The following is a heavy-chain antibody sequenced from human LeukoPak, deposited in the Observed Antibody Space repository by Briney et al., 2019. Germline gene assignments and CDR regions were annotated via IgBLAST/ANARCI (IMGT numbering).Heavy chain of an antibody. V-gene: IGHV3-20*04. CDR3: AKVAGGDSSSPMHV. J-gene: IGHJ6*03. Sequence: GGSLRLSCAASGFTFEDFAMSWVRQAPGKGLEWVSSINWAGGNTGYANSVKGRFTISRDNAKNTLYLQMNSLRAEDTALYYCAKVAGGDSSSPMHVWGKGTTVTVSS. CDR1: GFTFEDFA. CDR2: INWAGGNT. D-gene: IGHD2-21*02.